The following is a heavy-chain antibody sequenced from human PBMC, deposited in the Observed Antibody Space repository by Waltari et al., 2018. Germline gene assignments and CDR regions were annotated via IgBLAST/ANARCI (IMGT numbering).Heavy chain of an antibody. D-gene: IGHD1-7*01. CDR1: GYTLTELS. J-gene: IGHJ3*02. V-gene: IGHV1-24*01. CDR2: FEPEDGET. Sequence: QVQLVQSGAEVKKPGASVKVSCKVSGYTLTELSMHWVRQAPGKGLEWMGGFEPEDGETIYAQKFQGRVTMTEDTSTDTADMELSSLRSEDTAVYYCATDYGNWNYAAAFDIWGQGTMVTVSS. CDR3: ATDYGNWNYAAAFDI.